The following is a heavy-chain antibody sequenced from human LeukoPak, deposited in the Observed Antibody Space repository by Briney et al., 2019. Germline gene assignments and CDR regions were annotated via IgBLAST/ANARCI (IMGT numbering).Heavy chain of an antibody. D-gene: IGHD3-3*01. V-gene: IGHV4-4*09. CDR2: IYTSRST. CDR3: AREVLDAFDI. J-gene: IGHJ3*02. Sequence: PSETLSLTCTVSGGAMSSYYWSWIRQPPGKGLEWIGYIYTSRSTNYNPSLKSRVTISVDTSKNQFSLKLSSVTAADTAVYYCAREVLDAFDIWGQGTMVTVSS. CDR1: GGAMSSYY.